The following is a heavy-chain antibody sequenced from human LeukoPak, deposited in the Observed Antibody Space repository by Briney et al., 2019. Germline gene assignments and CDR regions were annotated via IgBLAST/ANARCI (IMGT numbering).Heavy chain of an antibody. J-gene: IGHJ5*02. Sequence: GGSLRLSCAASGFNFSNYAMSWVRQAPGKGLEWVSAISGGGGSTYYADSVKGRFTISRDNSKNTLYLQMNSLRAEDTAVYYCAKGSPSYQRDWFDPWGQGTLVTVSS. D-gene: IGHD6-6*01. CDR1: GFNFSNYA. V-gene: IGHV3-23*01. CDR3: AKGSPSYQRDWFDP. CDR2: ISGGGGST.